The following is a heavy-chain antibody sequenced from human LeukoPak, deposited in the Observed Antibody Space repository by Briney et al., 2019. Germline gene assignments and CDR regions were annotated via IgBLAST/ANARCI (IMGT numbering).Heavy chain of an antibody. CDR3: ARPRNDILSGFHYYYGMDV. D-gene: IGHD3-9*01. J-gene: IGHJ6*02. CDR2: ISSNGGST. CDR1: GFTFNSYV. Sequence: PGGSLRLSCSASGFTFNSYVMHWVRQAPGKGLEYVSAISSNGGSTYYADSVKGRFTISRDNSKNTLYLQMSSLRGEDTAVYYCARPRNDILSGFHYYYGMDVWGQGTTVTVSS. V-gene: IGHV3-64D*09.